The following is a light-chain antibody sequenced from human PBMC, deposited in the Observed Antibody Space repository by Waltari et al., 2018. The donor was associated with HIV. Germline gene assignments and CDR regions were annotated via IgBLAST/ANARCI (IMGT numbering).Light chain of an antibody. V-gene: IGKV1-33*01. CDR3: QQYDNLH. CDR2: DAS. J-gene: IGKJ4*01. CDR1: QDISNY. Sequence: DIQMTQSPSSLSASVGDRVTITCQASQDISNYLNWYQQKPGKAPKLLIYDASNLETVVPSRFSGSGSVTDFTFTISSLQPEDIATYYCQQYDNLHFGEGTKVEIK.